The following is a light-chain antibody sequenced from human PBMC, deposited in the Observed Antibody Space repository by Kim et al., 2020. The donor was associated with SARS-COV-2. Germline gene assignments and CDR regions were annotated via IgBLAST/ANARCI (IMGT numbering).Light chain of an antibody. Sequence: LSPGDRATLSGRASQSVSTYLAWYQQKPGQPPRLLIYDASNGATGIPARFSGSGSETDFTLTISSLEPEDFAVYYCQQRTNWLVTFGQGTKLEI. CDR3: QQRTNWLVT. V-gene: IGKV3-11*01. CDR1: QSVSTY. CDR2: DAS. J-gene: IGKJ2*01.